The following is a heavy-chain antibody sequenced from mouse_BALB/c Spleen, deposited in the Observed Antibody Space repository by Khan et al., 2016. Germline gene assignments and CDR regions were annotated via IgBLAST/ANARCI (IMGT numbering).Heavy chain of an antibody. CDR2: ILPGSGST. CDR1: GYTFSSYW. CDR3: ARTDRRGYFDY. V-gene: IGHV1-9*01. J-gene: IGHJ2*01. Sequence: QVQLQQSGAELMKPGASVKISCKATGYTFSSYWIEWVKQRPGHGLEWIGEILPGSGSTNYNEKFRGKATFTADTSSNTAYMQLSSLTSDDSAVHYCARTDRRGYFDYWGQGTTLTVSS.